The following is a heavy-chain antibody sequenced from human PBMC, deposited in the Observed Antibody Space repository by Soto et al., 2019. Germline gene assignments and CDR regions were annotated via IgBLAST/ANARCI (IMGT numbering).Heavy chain of an antibody. CDR3: ARDRIVVVPAAILYYYYYGMDV. V-gene: IGHV6-1*01. D-gene: IGHD2-2*01. J-gene: IGHJ6*02. CDR2: TYYRSKWYN. CDR1: GVSVSSNSAA. Sequence: SQTLSLTCAISGVSVSSNSAAWNWIRQSPSRGLEWLGRTYYRSKWYNDYAVSVKSRITINPDTSKNQFSLQLNSVTPEDTAVYYCARDRIVVVPAAILYYYYYGMDVWGQGTTVTVSS.